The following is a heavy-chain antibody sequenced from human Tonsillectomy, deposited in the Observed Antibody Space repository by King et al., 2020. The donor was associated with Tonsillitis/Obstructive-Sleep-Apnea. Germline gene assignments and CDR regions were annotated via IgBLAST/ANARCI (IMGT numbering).Heavy chain of an antibody. V-gene: IGHV3-33*01. Sequence: QVQLVESGGGVVQPGRSLRLSCAASGFTFSSYGMHWVRQAPGKGLEWVAVIWYDGSNKYYADSVKGRFTISRDNSKNKLYLQMNSLRAEDTAGYYCARGVLGYCSSTSCFVPNYWGQGTLVTVSS. J-gene: IGHJ4*02. D-gene: IGHD2-2*01. CDR2: IWYDGSNK. CDR3: ARGVLGYCSSTSCFVPNY. CDR1: GFTFSSYG.